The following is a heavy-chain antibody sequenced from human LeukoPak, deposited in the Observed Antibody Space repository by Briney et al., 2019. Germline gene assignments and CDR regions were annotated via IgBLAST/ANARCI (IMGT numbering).Heavy chain of an antibody. V-gene: IGHV3-74*01. D-gene: IGHD6-19*01. CDR3: ARDSYDSSGWYGLYYYYGMDV. Sequence: PGGSLRLSCAASGLTFSNSAMSWVRQAPGKGLVWVSRINSDGSSTNYADSVKGRFTISRDNAKNTLYLQMNSLRAEDTAVYYCARDSYDSSGWYGLYYYYGMDVWGQGTTVTVSS. J-gene: IGHJ6*02. CDR1: GLTFSNSA. CDR2: INSDGSST.